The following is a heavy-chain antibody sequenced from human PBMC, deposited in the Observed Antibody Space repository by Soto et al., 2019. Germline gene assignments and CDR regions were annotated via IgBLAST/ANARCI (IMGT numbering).Heavy chain of an antibody. CDR3: AREDSIIIPAVADV. V-gene: IGHV3-21*04. J-gene: IGHJ4*02. CDR1: GFTFTNFG. D-gene: IGHD3-10*01. Sequence: PVGSLRLSCEVSGFTFTNFGINGVRQAPGKGLEWVSSVSRSDYTYYSESVRGRFTISRDNAKNSVSLQMNNLRAEDTAVYYCAREDSIIIPAVADVWGQGTLVTVSS. CDR2: VSRSDYT.